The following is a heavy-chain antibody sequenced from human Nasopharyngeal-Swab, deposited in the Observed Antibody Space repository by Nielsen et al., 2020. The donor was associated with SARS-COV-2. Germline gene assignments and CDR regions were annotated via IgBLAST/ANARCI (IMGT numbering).Heavy chain of an antibody. V-gene: IGHV4-34*01. CDR2: INHSGST. CDR3: ARGRYSSGWYILYNWFDP. CDR1: GGSFSGYY. J-gene: IGHJ5*02. D-gene: IGHD6-19*01. Sequence: SETLSLTCAVYGGSFSGYYWNWIRQAPGKGLEWIGEINHSGSTNYNPSLKSRVTISVDTSKNQFSLKLSSVTAADTAVYYCARGRYSSGWYILYNWFDPWGQGTLVTVSS.